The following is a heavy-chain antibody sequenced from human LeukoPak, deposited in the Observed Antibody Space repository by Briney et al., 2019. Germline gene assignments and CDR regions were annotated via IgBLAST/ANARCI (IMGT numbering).Heavy chain of an antibody. D-gene: IGHD3-10*01. CDR1: GGSISSYC. CDR2: IYTSGST. Sequence: SETLSLTCTVSGGSISSYCWSWIRQPAGKGLEWIGRIYTSGSTNYNPSLKSRVTMSVDTSKNQFSLKLSSVTAADTAVYYCAGDPKQAVGGSGSYNWFDPWGQGILVTVSS. J-gene: IGHJ5*02. V-gene: IGHV4-4*07. CDR3: AGDPKQAVGGSGSYNWFDP.